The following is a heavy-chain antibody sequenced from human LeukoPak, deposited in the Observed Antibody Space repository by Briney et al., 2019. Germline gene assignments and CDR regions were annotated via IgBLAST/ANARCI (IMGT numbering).Heavy chain of an antibody. V-gene: IGHV3-23*01. CDR3: AKALYYYGSGSYF. Sequence: QPGGSLRLSCAASGFTFSSYGMSWVRQAPGKGLEWVSAISGSGGSTYYADSVKGRFTISRDNSKNTLYLQMNSLRAEDTAVYYCAKALYYYGSGSYFGGQGTLVTVSS. D-gene: IGHD3-10*01. CDR1: GFTFSSYG. CDR2: ISGSGGST. J-gene: IGHJ4*02.